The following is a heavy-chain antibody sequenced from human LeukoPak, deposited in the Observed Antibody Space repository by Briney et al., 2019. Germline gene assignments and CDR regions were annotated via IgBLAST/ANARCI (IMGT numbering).Heavy chain of an antibody. D-gene: IGHD3-10*01. CDR2: IKSKTDGGTT. CDR1: GFTFSNAW. Sequence: GGSLRLSCAASGFTFSNAWMSWVRQAPGKGLEWVGRIKSKTDGGTTDYAAPVKGRFTISRDDSKNTLYLQMNSLKTEDTAVYYCTTDGIGSGSYPSDYWGQGTLVTASS. V-gene: IGHV3-15*01. CDR3: TTDGIGSGSYPSDY. J-gene: IGHJ4*02.